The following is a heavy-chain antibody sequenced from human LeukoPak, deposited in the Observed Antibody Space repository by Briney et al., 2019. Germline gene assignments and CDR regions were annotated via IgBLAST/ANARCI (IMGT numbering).Heavy chain of an antibody. Sequence: AGGSLRLSCAASGFTFSNYAMSRVRQAPGKGLDWVSAISNNGGVTYYADSVKGRFTISRDNSKNTLYLHMNSLRAEDTAIYYCAKAEKTGSYFPYWGQGTLVTVSS. D-gene: IGHD1-26*01. CDR1: GFTFSNYA. V-gene: IGHV3-23*01. CDR3: AKAEKTGSYFPY. CDR2: ISNNGGVT. J-gene: IGHJ4*02.